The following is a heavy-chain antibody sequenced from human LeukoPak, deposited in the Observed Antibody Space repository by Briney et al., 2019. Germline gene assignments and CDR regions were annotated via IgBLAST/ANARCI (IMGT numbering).Heavy chain of an antibody. CDR2: INSNSGGT. V-gene: IGHV1-2*02. CDR1: GYTFTGYY. CDR3: ARGEKPETVAGPTDYYYYYGMDV. D-gene: IGHD6-19*01. Sequence: ASVKVSCKASGYTFTGYYMHWVRQAPGQGLEWMGWINSNSGGTKYAQKFQGRVTMTRDMAISTVYMELSRLRSDDTAVYYCARGEKPETVAGPTDYYYYYGMDVWGQGTTVTVSS. J-gene: IGHJ6*02.